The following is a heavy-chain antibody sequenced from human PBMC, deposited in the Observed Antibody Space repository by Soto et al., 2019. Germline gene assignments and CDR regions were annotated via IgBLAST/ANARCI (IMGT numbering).Heavy chain of an antibody. D-gene: IGHD4-17*01. CDR3: ARESSSTVTTGGGGSAKDY. CDR1: GLTFSNYA. Sequence: AGGSLRLSCAASGLTFSNYAMHWVRQAPGKGLEWVAFISYDGTNRCYPDSVKGRFTISRDNSKNTLYLQMNSLKTEDTAVYYCARESSSTVTTGGGGSAKDYWGQGTLVTVSS. J-gene: IGHJ4*02. CDR2: ISYDGTNR. V-gene: IGHV3-30-3*01.